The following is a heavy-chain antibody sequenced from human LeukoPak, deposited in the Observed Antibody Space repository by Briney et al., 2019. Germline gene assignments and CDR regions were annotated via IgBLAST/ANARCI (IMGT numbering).Heavy chain of an antibody. CDR3: TTPTPGSGYNYAFDI. D-gene: IGHD5-18*01. CDR2: IKSKTDGGTT. V-gene: IGHV3-15*01. J-gene: IGHJ3*02. CDR1: GFTFSNAW. Sequence: PGGSLRLSCAASGFTFSNAWMSWVRQAPGKGLEWVGRIKSKTDGGTTDYAAPVKGRFTISRDDSKNTLYLQMNSLKTEDTAVYYCTTPTPGSGYNYAFDIWGQGTMVTVSS.